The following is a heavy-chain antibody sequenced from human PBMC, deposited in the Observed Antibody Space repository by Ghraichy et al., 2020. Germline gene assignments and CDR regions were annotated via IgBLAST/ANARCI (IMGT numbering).Heavy chain of an antibody. CDR1: GGTFSSYA. Sequence: SVKVSCKASGGTFSSYAISWVRQAPGQGLEWMGGIIPIFGTANYAQKFQGRVTITADESTSTAYMELSSLRSEDTAVYYCAREQRGDFWTYSYGSGSYFDYWGQGTLVTVSS. D-gene: IGHD3-10*01. V-gene: IGHV1-69*13. CDR2: IIPIFGTA. CDR3: AREQRGDFWTYSYGSGSYFDY. J-gene: IGHJ4*02.